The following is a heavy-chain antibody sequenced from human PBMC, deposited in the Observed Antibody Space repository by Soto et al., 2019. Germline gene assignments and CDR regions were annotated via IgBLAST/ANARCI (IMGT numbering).Heavy chain of an antibody. Sequence: QMQLQASGPGLVKPSETLSLTCNVSGASVSHGYWSWIRPPPGKGLEWIGFMYFGGSFNYNPSLTSRATISVETSKNQFSMKLTSVTASDTAVYYCARSYYDSTGFAVDPWGQGTLVTVSS. J-gene: IGHJ5*02. CDR3: ARSYYDSTGFAVDP. CDR1: GASVSHGY. D-gene: IGHD3-22*01. CDR2: MYFGGSF. V-gene: IGHV4-59*02.